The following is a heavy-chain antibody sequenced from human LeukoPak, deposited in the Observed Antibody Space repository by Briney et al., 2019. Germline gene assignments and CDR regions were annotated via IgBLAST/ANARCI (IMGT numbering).Heavy chain of an antibody. D-gene: IGHD5-18*01. CDR2: IYPGGSDT. J-gene: IGHJ6*03. V-gene: IGHV5-51*01. CDR1: GYSFTSYW. CDR3: ARVDTAMVGYYYYYMDV. Sequence: RGESLQISCKGSGYSFTSYWIGWVRQLPGKGLEWMGIIYPGGSDTRYSPSFQGQVTISADKSISTAYLQWSSLKASDTAMYYCARVDTAMVGYYYYYMDVWGKGTTVTVSS.